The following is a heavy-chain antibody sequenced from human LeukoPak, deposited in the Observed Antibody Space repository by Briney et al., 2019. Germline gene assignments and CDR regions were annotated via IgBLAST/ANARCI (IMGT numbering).Heavy chain of an antibody. J-gene: IGHJ5*02. CDR3: ARGPSMVRGVIGRVWFDP. V-gene: IGHV1-46*01. Sequence: ASVTVSCKASGYTFTSYYMHWVRQAPGQGLEWMGIINPSGGSTSYAQKFQGRVTMTRDTSTSTVYMELSSLRSEDTAVYYCARGPSMVRGVIGRVWFDPWGQGTLVTVSS. D-gene: IGHD3-10*01. CDR2: INPSGGST. CDR1: GYTFTSYY.